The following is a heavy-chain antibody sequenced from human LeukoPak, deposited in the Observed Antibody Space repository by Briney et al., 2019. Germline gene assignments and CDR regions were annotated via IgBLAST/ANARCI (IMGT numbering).Heavy chain of an antibody. D-gene: IGHD5-12*01. CDR2: IYYSGTT. CDR3: ARDGYSGNDGI. J-gene: IGHJ4*02. CDR1: GGSISGYY. V-gene: IGHV4-59*01. Sequence: SETLSLTCTVSGGSISGYYWSWIRQPPGKGLEWIGYIYYSGTTDYSPSLRSRVTMSLDTSKNQFSLKLSSVTTADTAVYYCARDGYSGNDGIWGQGTLVTVSS.